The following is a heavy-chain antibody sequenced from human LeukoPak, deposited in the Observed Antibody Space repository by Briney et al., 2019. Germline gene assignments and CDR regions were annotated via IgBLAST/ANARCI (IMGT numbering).Heavy chain of an antibody. J-gene: IGHJ4*02. Sequence: ASVKVSCKASGYTFTSYGISWVRQAPGQGLEWMGWISAYNGNTNYAQKLQGRVTMTTDTSTSTAYMELRSLRSDDTAVYYCARDDKAYGSGSYSLYWGQGTLVTVSS. CDR3: ARDDKAYGSGSYSLY. CDR2: ISAYNGNT. CDR1: GYTFTSYG. V-gene: IGHV1-18*01. D-gene: IGHD3-10*01.